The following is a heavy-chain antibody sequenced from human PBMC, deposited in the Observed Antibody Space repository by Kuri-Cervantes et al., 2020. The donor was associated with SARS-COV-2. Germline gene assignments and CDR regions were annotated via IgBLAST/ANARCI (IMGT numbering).Heavy chain of an antibody. Sequence: GGSLRLSCAASGFTFDDYAMHWVRQAPGKGLEWVSGISRNSGSIGYADSVKGRFTISRDNAKNSLYLQMNSLRAEDTAVYYCANSLIWLETGFDYWGQGTLVTVSS. D-gene: IGHD6-19*01. CDR2: ISRNSGSI. V-gene: IGHV3-9*01. CDR1: GFTFDDYA. CDR3: ANSLIWLETGFDY. J-gene: IGHJ4*02.